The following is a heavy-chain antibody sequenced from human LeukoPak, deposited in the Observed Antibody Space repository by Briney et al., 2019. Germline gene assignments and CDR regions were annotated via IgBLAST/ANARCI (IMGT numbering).Heavy chain of an antibody. CDR2: IYHSGST. V-gene: IGHV4-38-2*01. J-gene: IGHJ4*02. CDR1: GYSISSGYY. Sequence: SETLSLTCAVSGYSISSGYYWGWIRQPPGKGLEWIGSIYHSGSTNYNPSLKSRVTISVDTSKNQFSLKLSSVTAADTAVYYCASGGYYDSSGYYVVQFDYWGQGTLVTVSS. D-gene: IGHD3-22*01. CDR3: ASGGYYDSSGYYVVQFDY.